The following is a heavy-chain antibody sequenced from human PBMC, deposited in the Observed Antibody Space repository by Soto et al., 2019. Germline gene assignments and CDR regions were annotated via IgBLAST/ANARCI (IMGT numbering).Heavy chain of an antibody. J-gene: IGHJ3*02. D-gene: IGHD3-22*01. CDR3: ARDLYYYDSSGYYYRSDAFDI. Sequence: QVQLVESGGGVVQPGRSLRLSCAASGFTFSSYAMHWVRQAPGKGLEWVAVISYDGSNKYYADSVKGRFTISRDNSKNTLYLQMNSLRAEDTAVYYCARDLYYYDSSGYYYRSDAFDIWGQGTMVTVSS. CDR1: GFTFSSYA. CDR2: ISYDGSNK. V-gene: IGHV3-30-3*01.